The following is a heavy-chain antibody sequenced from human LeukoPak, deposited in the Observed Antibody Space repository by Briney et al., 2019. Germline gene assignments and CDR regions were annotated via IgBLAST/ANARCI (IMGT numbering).Heavy chain of an antibody. J-gene: IGHJ5*02. CDR3: ATLLWFGELFGWFDP. CDR2: FDPEDGET. Sequence: GASVKVSCKVSGYTLTELSMHWVRQAPGKGLGWMGGFDPEDGETIYAQKFQGRVTMTEDTSTDTAYMELSSLRSEDTAVYYCATLLWFGELFGWFDPWGQGTLVTVSS. D-gene: IGHD3-10*01. V-gene: IGHV1-24*01. CDR1: GYTLTELS.